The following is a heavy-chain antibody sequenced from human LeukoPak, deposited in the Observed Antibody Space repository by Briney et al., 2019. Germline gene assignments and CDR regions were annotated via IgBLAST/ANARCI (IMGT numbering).Heavy chain of an antibody. J-gene: IGHJ4*02. V-gene: IGHV3-48*01. CDR2: ISSSSNII. D-gene: IGHD3-10*01. Sequence: PGGSLRLSCAASGFIFHNYGMNWVRQPPGKGLQWVSYISSSSNIIYYADSVKGRFTISRDNAKNSLFLQMNSLRAEDTAVYYCARDFAREFTIDYWGQGTLVTVSS. CDR3: ARDFAREFTIDY. CDR1: GFIFHNYG.